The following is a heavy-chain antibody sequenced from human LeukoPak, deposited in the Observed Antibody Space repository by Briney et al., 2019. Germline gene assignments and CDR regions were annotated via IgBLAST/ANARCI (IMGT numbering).Heavy chain of an antibody. V-gene: IGHV3-23*01. CDR3: AKDRRFPDDVLDL. CDR2: ISGSRGDT. D-gene: IGHD2-21*01. Sequence: GGSLRLSCVASGFTFNNYAMSWVRQAPGRGVVWVSAISGSRGDTYYAASVQGRFTISRDNSRNTLYLQMNSLRAEDTALYYCAKDRRFPDDVLDLWGQGTLVTVSS. J-gene: IGHJ3*01. CDR1: GFTFNNYA.